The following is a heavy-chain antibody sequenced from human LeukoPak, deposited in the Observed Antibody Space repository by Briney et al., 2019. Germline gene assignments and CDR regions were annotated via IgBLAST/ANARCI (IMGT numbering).Heavy chain of an antibody. CDR2: IKQDGSEK. CDR3: ARATLFEPTDY. D-gene: IGHD3-10*02. V-gene: IGHV3-7*03. CDR1: GFTFASHW. Sequence: GGSLRLSCEASGFTFASHWMSWVRQAPGKGLEWVANIKQDGSEKYYVDSVKGRFTISRDNAKNSLYLQMNSLRAEDTAVYYCARATLFEPTDYWGQGTLVTVSS. J-gene: IGHJ4*02.